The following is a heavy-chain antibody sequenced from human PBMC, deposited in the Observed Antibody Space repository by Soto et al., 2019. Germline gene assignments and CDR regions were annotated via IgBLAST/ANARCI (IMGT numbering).Heavy chain of an antibody. CDR2: IKQDGSEK. Sequence: EVQLVESGGGLVQPGGSLRLSCAASGFTFSSYWMSWVRQAPGKGLEWVANIKQDGSEKYYVDSVKGRFTISRDNAKNSLYLQMNSLRAEDTAVYYCAREAYSSGWYREEGDYFDYWGQGTLVTVSS. V-gene: IGHV3-7*01. CDR1: GFTFSSYW. J-gene: IGHJ4*02. D-gene: IGHD6-19*01. CDR3: AREAYSSGWYREEGDYFDY.